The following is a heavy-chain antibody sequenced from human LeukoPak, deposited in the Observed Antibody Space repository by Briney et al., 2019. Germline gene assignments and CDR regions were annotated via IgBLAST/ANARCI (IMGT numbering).Heavy chain of an antibody. Sequence: PSETLSLTCTVSGGSISSRPYHWGWIRQSPGKGLECIGSLYYSGSTYYNPSLKSRVTISVDTSKNQFSLKLSSVTDADTAVYYCARVGLLMVRGVIIPNWFDPWGQGTLVTVSS. CDR2: LYYSGST. V-gene: IGHV4-39*07. CDR3: ARVGLLMVRGVIIPNWFDP. CDR1: GGSISSRPYH. J-gene: IGHJ5*02. D-gene: IGHD3-10*01.